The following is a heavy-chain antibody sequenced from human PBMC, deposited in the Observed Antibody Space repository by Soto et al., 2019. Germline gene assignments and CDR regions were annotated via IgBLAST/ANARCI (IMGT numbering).Heavy chain of an antibody. CDR2: IIPIFGTA. CDR3: ARTRLGYCSSTSCYTNAFDI. J-gene: IGHJ3*02. CDR1: GGTFSSYA. Sequence: ASVKVSCKASGGTFSSYAVSWVRQAPGQGLEWMGGIIPIFGTANYAQKFQGRVTITADKSTSTAYMELSSLRSEDTAVYYCARTRLGYCSSTSCYTNAFDIWGQGTMVTVSS. D-gene: IGHD2-2*02. V-gene: IGHV1-69*06.